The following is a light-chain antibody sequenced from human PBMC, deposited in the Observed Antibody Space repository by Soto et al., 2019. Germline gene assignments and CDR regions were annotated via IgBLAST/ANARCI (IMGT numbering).Light chain of an antibody. CDR3: QQSYSPVRNI. J-gene: IGKJ2*01. Sequence: DIQMTQSPSSLSASVGDRVTITCRASQSISSYLNWYQQKPGKAPKLLIDGASNLQSGVPSRFSGGGSGTEFTLTISSLQPEDFATYYCQQSYSPVRNIFGQGTKLEI. V-gene: IGKV1-39*01. CDR2: GAS. CDR1: QSISSY.